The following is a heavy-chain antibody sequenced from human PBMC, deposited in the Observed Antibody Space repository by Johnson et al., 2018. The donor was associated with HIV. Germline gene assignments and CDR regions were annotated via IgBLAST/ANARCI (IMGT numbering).Heavy chain of an antibody. V-gene: IGHV3-7*01. CDR3: ARDGEDSSGWDNFGAFDI. Sequence: VQLVESGGGLIQPGGSLRLSCVVSGFTFSHYWMEWVRQAPGKGLEWVANIKQDGSEKYYGDSVKGRFTISRDNAKNSLYLQMNSLRAEDTAVYYCARDGEDSSGWDNFGAFDIWGQGTMVTVSS. CDR2: IKQDGSEK. D-gene: IGHD6-19*01. CDR1: GFTFSHYW. J-gene: IGHJ3*02.